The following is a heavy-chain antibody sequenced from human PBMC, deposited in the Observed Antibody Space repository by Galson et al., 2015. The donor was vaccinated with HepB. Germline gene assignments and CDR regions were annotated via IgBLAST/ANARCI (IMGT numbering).Heavy chain of an antibody. D-gene: IGHD5-18*01. CDR2: IIPIFGTA. CDR3: ARGPETWIQLWSWSYFDY. CDR1: GGTFSSYA. V-gene: IGHV1-69*06. Sequence: SVKVSCKASGGTFSSYAVSWVRQAPGQGPEWMGGIIPIFGTANYAQKFQGRVTITADKSTSTAYMELSSLRSEDTAVYYCARGPETWIQLWSWSYFDYWGQGTLVTVSS. J-gene: IGHJ4*02.